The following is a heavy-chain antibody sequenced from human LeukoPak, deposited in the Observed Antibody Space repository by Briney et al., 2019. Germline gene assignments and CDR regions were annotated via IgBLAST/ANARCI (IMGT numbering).Heavy chain of an antibody. CDR2: ISYDGSNK. D-gene: IGHD7-27*01. Sequence: LXWVAVISYDGSNKYYADSVKGRFTISRDNSKNTLYLQMNSLRAEDTAVYYCAKDVDVGTLNYWGQGTLVTVSS. CDR3: AKDVDVGTLNY. V-gene: IGHV3-30*18. J-gene: IGHJ4*02.